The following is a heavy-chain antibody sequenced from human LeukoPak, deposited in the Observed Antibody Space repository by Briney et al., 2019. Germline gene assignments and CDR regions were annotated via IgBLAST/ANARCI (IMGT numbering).Heavy chain of an antibody. J-gene: IGHJ4*02. V-gene: IGHV1-69*13. Sequence: GASVKVSCKASGGTFSSYAISWVRQATGQGLEWMGWMNPNSGNTGYAQKFQGRVTITADESTSTAYMELSSLRSEDTAVYYCARDFTGTHGDYWGQGTLVTVSS. D-gene: IGHD1-1*01. CDR1: GGTFSSYA. CDR2: MNPNSGNT. CDR3: ARDFTGTHGDY.